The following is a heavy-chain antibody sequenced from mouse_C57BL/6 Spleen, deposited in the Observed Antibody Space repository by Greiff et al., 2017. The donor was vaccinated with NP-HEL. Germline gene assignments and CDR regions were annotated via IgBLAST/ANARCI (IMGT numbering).Heavy chain of an antibody. CDR1: GFSLTSYG. CDR3: AKGGTIHTGDFDY. J-gene: IGHJ2*01. D-gene: IGHD1-1*02. CDR2: IWGDGST. Sequence: VHLVESGPGLVAPSQSLSIPCTVSGFSLTSYGVSWVRQPPGKGLEWLGVIWGDGSTNYHSALITRLCISEDNSKSQVFLKLNSLQTDDTATYYCAKGGTIHTGDFDYWGQGTTLTVSS. V-gene: IGHV2-3*01.